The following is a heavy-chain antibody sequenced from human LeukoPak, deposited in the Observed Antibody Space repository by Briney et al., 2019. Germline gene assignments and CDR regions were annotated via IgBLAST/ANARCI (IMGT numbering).Heavy chain of an antibody. CDR2: INHSGST. Sequence: SETLSLTCAVYGGSFSGYYWSWIRQPPGKGLEWIGEINHSGSTNYNPSLKSRVTISVDTSKNQFSLKLSSVTAADTAVYYCALLSGSSQGPFGYWGQGTLVTVSS. D-gene: IGHD1-26*01. CDR3: ALLSGSSQGPFGY. V-gene: IGHV4-34*01. J-gene: IGHJ4*02. CDR1: GGSFSGYY.